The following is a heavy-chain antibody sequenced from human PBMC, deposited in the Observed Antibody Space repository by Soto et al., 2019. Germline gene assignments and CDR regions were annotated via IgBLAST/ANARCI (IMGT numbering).Heavy chain of an antibody. D-gene: IGHD3-10*01. Sequence: QVRLVQSGGEVKKPGASVKVSCKGFGYIFTSYGISWVRQAPGQGLEWMGWISGYKGNTKYAQKLQGRVTMTTDTSTSTAYMELRSLTSDDTAVYYCARDLDGSGSYYTDYWGQGTLVTV. CDR3: ARDLDGSGSYYTDY. V-gene: IGHV1-18*04. J-gene: IGHJ4*02. CDR2: ISGYKGNT. CDR1: GYIFTSYG.